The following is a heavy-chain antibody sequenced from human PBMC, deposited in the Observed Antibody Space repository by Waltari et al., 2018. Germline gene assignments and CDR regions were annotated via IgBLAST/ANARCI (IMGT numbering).Heavy chain of an antibody. J-gene: IGHJ4*02. CDR3: ARSFEGADLGYYFDY. CDR1: GGSISSYY. D-gene: IGHD3-16*01. V-gene: IGHV4-59*01. CDR2: IYYSGST. Sequence: QLQLQESGPGLVKPSETLSLTCTVSGGSISSYYWSWIRPPPGKGLEWIGYIYYSGSTNYNPSLKSRVTISVDTSKNQFSLKLSSVTAADTAVYYCARSFEGADLGYYFDYWGQGTLVTVSS.